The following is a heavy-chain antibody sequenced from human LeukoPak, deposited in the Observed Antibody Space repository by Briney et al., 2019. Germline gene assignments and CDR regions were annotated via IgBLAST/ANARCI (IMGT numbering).Heavy chain of an antibody. CDR3: AKDERNWNYNLASQTYD. Sequence: GGSLRLSCAASGFTVSSNYMSWVRQAPGKGLEWVSVIYSGGSTYYADSVKGRFTISRDNSKNTLYLQMSSLRAEDTAVYYCAKDERNWNYNLASQTYDWGQGTLVTVSS. CDR2: IYSGGST. J-gene: IGHJ4*02. D-gene: IGHD1-7*01. V-gene: IGHV3-66*01. CDR1: GFTVSSNY.